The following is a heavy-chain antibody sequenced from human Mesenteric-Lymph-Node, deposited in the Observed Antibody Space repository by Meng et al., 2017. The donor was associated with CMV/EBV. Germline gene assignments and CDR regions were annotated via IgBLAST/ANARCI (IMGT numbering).Heavy chain of an antibody. CDR3: ARTNNWGFYY. CDR1: GYTFSSYA. J-gene: IGHJ4*02. D-gene: IGHD3-16*01. V-gene: IGHV1-3*04. CDR2: INIVEDKT. Sequence: QVQLVQSGAEEKKPGASVKVSCKASGYTFSSYAMHWVRQAPGQRLEWMGWINIVEDKTKTSQNFQGRVTLTRDTSANTAYMELSSLRSDDTAVYYCARTNNWGFYYWGQGTLVTVSS.